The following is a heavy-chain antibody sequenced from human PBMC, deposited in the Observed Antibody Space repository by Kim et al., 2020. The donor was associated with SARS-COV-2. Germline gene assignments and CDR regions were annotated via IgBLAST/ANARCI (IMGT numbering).Heavy chain of an antibody. D-gene: IGHD2-2*01. CDR3: ARYCSSTSCYYGMDV. V-gene: IGHV4-59*01. Sequence: PSLKCRVTISVDTSKNQFSLKLSSVTAADTAVYYCARYCSSTSCYYGMDVWGQGTTVTVSS. J-gene: IGHJ6*02.